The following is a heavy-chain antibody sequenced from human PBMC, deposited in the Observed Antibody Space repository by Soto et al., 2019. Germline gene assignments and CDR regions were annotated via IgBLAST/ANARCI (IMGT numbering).Heavy chain of an antibody. Sequence: SETLSLTCTVSGGSISSSSYYWGWIRQPPGKGLEWIGNIYYSGSTYYNPSLKSRVTISVDTSKNQFSLKLSSVTAADTAVYYCARNWYHFDYWGQGTLVTVSS. D-gene: IGHD6-13*01. CDR2: IYYSGST. CDR3: ARNWYHFDY. J-gene: IGHJ4*02. V-gene: IGHV4-39*01. CDR1: GGSISSSSYY.